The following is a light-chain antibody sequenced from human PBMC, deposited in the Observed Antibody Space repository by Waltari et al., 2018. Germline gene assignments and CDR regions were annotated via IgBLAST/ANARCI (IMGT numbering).Light chain of an antibody. CDR2: EVS. CDR3: SSYTSSRV. Sequence: QSALTQPASVSGSPGPSLTIPCTGTSSAVGGYNYVSWYQQHPGKAPKLMIYEVSNRPSGVSNRFSGSKSGNTASLTISGLQAEDEADYYCSSYTSSRVFGGGTKLTVL. V-gene: IGLV2-14*01. CDR1: SSAVGGYNY. J-gene: IGLJ3*02.